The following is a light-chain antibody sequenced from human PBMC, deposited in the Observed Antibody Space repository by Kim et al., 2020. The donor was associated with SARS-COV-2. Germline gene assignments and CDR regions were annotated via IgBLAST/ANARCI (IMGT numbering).Light chain of an antibody. CDR2: ANN. Sequence: QSVIISCSGSRSNIGSNAVNWYQNVPGTAPKLLMYANNDRPSGVPDRFSASKSDTSAALAISGLQSEDETTYYCAAWDESLDGFLVFGGGTQLTVL. CDR3: AAWDESLDGFLV. CDR1: RSNIGSNA. J-gene: IGLJ2*01. V-gene: IGLV1-44*01.